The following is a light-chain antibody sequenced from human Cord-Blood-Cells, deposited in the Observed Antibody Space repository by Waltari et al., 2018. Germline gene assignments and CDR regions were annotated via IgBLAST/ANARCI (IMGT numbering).Light chain of an antibody. CDR2: DSI. V-gene: IGLV2-11*01. CDR1: ISDVGGYNY. Sequence: QSALTQPRSVSGSPGQSVTISCTGTISDVGGYNYVSWYQQHPGKAPKLMIYDSIKRPSGVPDRFSGSKSGNTASLTISVLQAEDEADYYCCSYAGSYTVVFGGGTKLTVL. J-gene: IGLJ2*01. CDR3: CSYAGSYTVV.